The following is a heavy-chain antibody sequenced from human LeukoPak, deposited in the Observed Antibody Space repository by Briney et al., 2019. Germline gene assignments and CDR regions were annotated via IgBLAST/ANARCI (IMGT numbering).Heavy chain of an antibody. V-gene: IGHV4-61*02. CDR2: IYTSGYT. J-gene: IGHJ4*02. CDR1: GASISSGSYY. D-gene: IGHD4-17*01. CDR3: ASPYVKSYDYGDFGGFEY. Sequence: SETLSLTCTVSGASISSGSYYWSWIRQPAGKGLEWIGRIYTSGYTNYNPSLKSRATISVDTSKNQFSLKLNSVTAADTAVYYCASPYVKSYDYGDFGGFEYWGQGTLVTVSS.